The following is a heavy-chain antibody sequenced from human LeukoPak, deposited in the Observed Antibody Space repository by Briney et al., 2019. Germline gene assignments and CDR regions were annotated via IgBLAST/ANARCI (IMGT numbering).Heavy chain of an antibody. D-gene: IGHD2-2*01. V-gene: IGHV4-30-4*01. CDR2: IYYSGST. CDR3: ARARCSSTSCYFPTRSYYGMDV. J-gene: IGHJ6*02. Sequence: SQTLSLTCTVSGGSISSGDYYWSWIRQPPGKGLEWIGYIYYSGSTYYNPSLKSRVTISVDTSKNQFSLKLSSVTAADTAVYYCARARCSSTSCYFPTRSYYGMDVWGQGTTVNVSS. CDR1: GGSISSGDYY.